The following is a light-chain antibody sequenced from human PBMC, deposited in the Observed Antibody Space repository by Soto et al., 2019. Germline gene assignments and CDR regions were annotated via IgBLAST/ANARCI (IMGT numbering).Light chain of an antibody. Sequence: QSALTQPPSVSGSPGQSVTISCTGTSNDVGRYNRVSWYQQPPGTAPKLMIYEVSNRPSGVPNRFSGSKSGNTASLTISGLQAEDEADYFCRSYTSSSTLYVFGTGTKVTVL. J-gene: IGLJ1*01. CDR3: RSYTSSSTLYV. CDR2: EVS. V-gene: IGLV2-18*02. CDR1: SNDVGRYNR.